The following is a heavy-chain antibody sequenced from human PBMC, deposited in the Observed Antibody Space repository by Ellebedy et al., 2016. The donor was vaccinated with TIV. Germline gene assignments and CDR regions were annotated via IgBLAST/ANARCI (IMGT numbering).Heavy chain of an antibody. J-gene: IGHJ3*02. V-gene: IGHV4-4*07. CDR1: GDSISNYY. D-gene: IGHD3-9*01. CDR2: ISSSETT. CDR3: ARSLLRYVDWSTDAFDI. Sequence: MPSETLSLTCTVSGDSISNYYWRWIRQHAAQGLEYIGRISSSETTNYKPSLKSRVTMSVDTSKNQFSLKLRSVTAADTAIYFCARSLLRYVDWSTDAFDIWGQGTLVTVSS.